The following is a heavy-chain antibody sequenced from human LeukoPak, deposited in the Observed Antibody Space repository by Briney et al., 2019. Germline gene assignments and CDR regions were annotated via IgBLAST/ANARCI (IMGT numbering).Heavy chain of an antibody. CDR2: INVDNGNT. Sequence: ASVKVSCKASGYTFTNYGVSWVRQAPGQGLEWVGWINVDNGNTYYAQNFQGRVTMTTDTSTSTVYMELRSLRSDDTAVYFCARCAGYDYVWKSYRYYDFWGQGTLVTVSS. J-gene: IGHJ4*02. D-gene: IGHD3-16*02. CDR1: GYTFTNYG. CDR3: ARCAGYDYVWKSYRYYDF. V-gene: IGHV1-18*01.